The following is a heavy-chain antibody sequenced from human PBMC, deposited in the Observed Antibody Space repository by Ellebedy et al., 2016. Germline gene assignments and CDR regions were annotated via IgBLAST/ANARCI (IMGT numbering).Heavy chain of an antibody. CDR1: GFTFSDYA. Sequence: GGSLRLSCVASGFTFSDYAMTWVRQAPGKGLEWVSTTTSHDTSTYYADSATGRFTISRDNSKNTLFLQMNSLRAGDTAVYYCAKAGYYAPFDYWGQGTLVTVSS. V-gene: IGHV3-23*01. CDR3: AKAGYYAPFDY. CDR2: TTSHDTST. D-gene: IGHD2-2*01. J-gene: IGHJ4*02.